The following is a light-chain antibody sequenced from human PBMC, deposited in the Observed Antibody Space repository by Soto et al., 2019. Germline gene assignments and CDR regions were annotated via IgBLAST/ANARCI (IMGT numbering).Light chain of an antibody. V-gene: IGKV3-15*01. J-gene: IGKJ2*01. Sequence: EIVMTQSPATLSVSPGERATLSCRASQSVNSNLAWFQQKPGQAPRRLIYGASTRATGIPARFSGSGSGTEFTLTISSLQSEDFAVYYCQQYDNWPPHTFGQGTKLEIK. CDR2: GAS. CDR1: QSVNSN. CDR3: QQYDNWPPHT.